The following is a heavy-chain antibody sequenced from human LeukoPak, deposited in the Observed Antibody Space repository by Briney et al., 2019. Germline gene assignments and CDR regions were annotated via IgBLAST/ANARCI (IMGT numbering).Heavy chain of an antibody. Sequence: GGSLRLSCAASGFTFSSYAMSWVRQAPGKGLEWVSAISGSGGSTYYADSVKGRFTISRDNSKNTPYLQMNSLRAEDTAVYYCAIRRGSGWYHYWGQGTLVTVSS. D-gene: IGHD6-19*01. CDR2: ISGSGGST. CDR1: GFTFSSYA. CDR3: AIRRGSGWYHY. J-gene: IGHJ4*02. V-gene: IGHV3-23*01.